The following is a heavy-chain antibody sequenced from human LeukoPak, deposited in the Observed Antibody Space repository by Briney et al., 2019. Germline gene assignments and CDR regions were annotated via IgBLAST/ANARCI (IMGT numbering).Heavy chain of an antibody. D-gene: IGHD5-12*01. Sequence: GGSLRLSCAASGFTFSSYGMHWVRQAPGKGLEWVAVIWYDGSNKYYADSVKGRFTISRDNSENTLYLQMNSLRAEDTAVYYCARDSYIVATIMGYWGQGTLVTVSS. CDR2: IWYDGSNK. CDR1: GFTFSSYG. V-gene: IGHV3-33*01. CDR3: ARDSYIVATIMGY. J-gene: IGHJ4*02.